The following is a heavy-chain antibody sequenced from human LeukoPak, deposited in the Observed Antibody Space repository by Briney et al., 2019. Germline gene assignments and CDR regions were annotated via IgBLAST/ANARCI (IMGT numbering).Heavy chain of an antibody. CDR2: IKQDGSEK. Sequence: RGSLRLSCAASGFTFSSYWMSWVRQAPGKGLEWVANIKQDGSEKYYVDSVKGRFTISRDNAKNSLYLQMNSLRAEDTAVYYCARDKGSSTRYYYYYYMDVWGKGTTVTVSS. D-gene: IGHD2-2*01. CDR1: GFTFSSYW. J-gene: IGHJ6*03. V-gene: IGHV3-7*01. CDR3: ARDKGSSTRYYYYYYMDV.